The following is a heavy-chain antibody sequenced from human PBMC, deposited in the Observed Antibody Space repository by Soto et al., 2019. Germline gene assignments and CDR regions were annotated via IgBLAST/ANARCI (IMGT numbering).Heavy chain of an antibody. Sequence: GGSLRLSCAASGFTFSSYAMSWVRQAPGKGLEWVSAISGSGGSTYYADSVKGRFTISRDNSKNTLYLQMNSLRAEDTAVYYCAKDLTMVIAPSPFDYWGQGTLVTSPQ. J-gene: IGHJ4*02. V-gene: IGHV3-23*01. CDR1: GFTFSSYA. CDR3: AKDLTMVIAPSPFDY. D-gene: IGHD3-10*01. CDR2: ISGSGGST.